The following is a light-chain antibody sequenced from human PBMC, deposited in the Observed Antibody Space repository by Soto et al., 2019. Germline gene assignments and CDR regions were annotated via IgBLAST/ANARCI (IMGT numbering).Light chain of an antibody. V-gene: IGKV3-15*01. CDR3: QQYNNWPRT. CDR1: RSVTTS. CDR2: GAS. J-gene: IGKJ1*01. Sequence: DIVMTQSPATLSGSPGERTTHPCRASRSVTTSLAWYQQKPGQAPRLLIYGASTRATGIPARFSGSGSGTDFTLTISRLEPEAFAVYSCQQYNNWPRTFGQGTKVDIK.